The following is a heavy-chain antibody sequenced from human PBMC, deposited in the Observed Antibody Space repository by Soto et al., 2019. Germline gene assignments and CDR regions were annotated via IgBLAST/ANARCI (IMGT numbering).Heavy chain of an antibody. D-gene: IGHD2-15*01. CDR3: AKESKVVAATPSDH. J-gene: IGHJ4*02. CDR1: GFTFNNYA. Sequence: GGSLRLSCAASGFTFNNYAMSWVRQAPGKGLEWVSTISGSGGSTYYAGSVRGRFTISSDNFKNTLYLQMNSQRPDDTAVYYCAKESKVVAATPSDHWGQGTLVTVYS. CDR2: ISGSGGST. V-gene: IGHV3-23*01.